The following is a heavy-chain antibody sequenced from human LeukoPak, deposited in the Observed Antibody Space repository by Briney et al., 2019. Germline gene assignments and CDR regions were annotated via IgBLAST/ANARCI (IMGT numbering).Heavy chain of an antibody. CDR1: GGSISSYY. CDR2: IYYSGST. Sequence: SETLSLTCTVSGGSISSYYWSWIRQPPGKGLEWIGYIYYSGSTNYNLSLKSRVIISVDTSKNQFSLKLSSVTAADTAVYYCARLSYYGAQSGFDYWGQGTLVTVSS. D-gene: IGHD3-10*01. V-gene: IGHV4-59*01. CDR3: ARLSYYGAQSGFDY. J-gene: IGHJ4*02.